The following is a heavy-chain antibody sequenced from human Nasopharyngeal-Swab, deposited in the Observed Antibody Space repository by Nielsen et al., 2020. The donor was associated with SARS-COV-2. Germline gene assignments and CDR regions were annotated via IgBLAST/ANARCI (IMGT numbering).Heavy chain of an antibody. CDR2: MNPNSGNT. J-gene: IGHJ6*02. Sequence: ASVKVSCKASGGTFSSYAISWVRQAPGQGLEWMGWMNPNSGNTGYAQKFQGRVTMTRNTSISTAYMELSSLRSEDTAVYYCARGVPYYDFWSGYYMGDYYYGMDVWGQGTTVTVSS. V-gene: IGHV1-8*02. CDR3: ARGVPYYDFWSGYYMGDYYYGMDV. CDR1: GGTFSSYA. D-gene: IGHD3-3*01.